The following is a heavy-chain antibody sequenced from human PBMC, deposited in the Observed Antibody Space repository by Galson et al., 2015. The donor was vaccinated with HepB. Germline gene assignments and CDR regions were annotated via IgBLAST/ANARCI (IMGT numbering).Heavy chain of an antibody. V-gene: IGHV1-18*03. Sequence: SVKVSCKASGYTFSTYSITWVRQAPGQGLEWMGWISPYNRNINYAQKFQDRVTMTADTSTSTAFMELRSLRSDDMAVYYCARGALVVVVGATQNKWFGPWGQGTLVTVSP. CDR1: GYTFSTYS. D-gene: IGHD2-15*01. CDR2: ISPYNRNI. CDR3: ARGALVVVVGATQNKWFGP. J-gene: IGHJ5*02.